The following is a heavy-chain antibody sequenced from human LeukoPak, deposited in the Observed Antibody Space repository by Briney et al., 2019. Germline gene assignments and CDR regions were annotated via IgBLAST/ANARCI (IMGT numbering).Heavy chain of an antibody. CDR2: IKQDGSEK. V-gene: IGHV3-7*01. CDR3: ARDHVTMIVGGVDY. Sequence: PGGSLRLSCAASGFSLSNYWMNWVRQAPGKGLEWVANIKQDGSEKNYVDSVKGRFTISRDNAKNSLILQMNSLRDEDTAVYYCARDHVTMIVGGVDYWGQGTLVTVSS. J-gene: IGHJ4*02. CDR1: GFSLSNYW. D-gene: IGHD3-22*01.